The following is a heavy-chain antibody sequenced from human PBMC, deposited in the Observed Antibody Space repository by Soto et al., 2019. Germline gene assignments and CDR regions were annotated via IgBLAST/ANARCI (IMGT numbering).Heavy chain of an antibody. V-gene: IGHV3-33*03. Sequence: QVQLVESGGGVVQPGRSLRLSCAASGFTFSSYGMHWVRQAPGKGLEWVAVILHDGSYENYADSVKGRFTISRDNSKNTLYLQMNSLRAEDTAVYYCGGASSTWEHWGQGTLVTVSS. CDR3: GGASSTWEH. CDR2: ILHDGSYE. J-gene: IGHJ4*02. D-gene: IGHD6-13*01. CDR1: GFTFSSYG.